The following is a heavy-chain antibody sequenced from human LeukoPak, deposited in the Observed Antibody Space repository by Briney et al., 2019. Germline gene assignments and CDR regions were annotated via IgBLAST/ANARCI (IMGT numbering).Heavy chain of an antibody. CDR2: ISTSSSYT. J-gene: IGHJ4*02. D-gene: IGHD5/OR15-5a*01. CDR1: GFSFSSNS. V-gene: IGHV3-21*05. Sequence: GGSLRLSCAASGFSFSSNSMNWVRQAPGKGLEWVSYISTSSSYTNYADSVKGRFTISRDNAKNSLYLQMNSLRAEDTAVYYCARTSSSVLDYWGQGTLVTVSS. CDR3: ARTSSSVLDY.